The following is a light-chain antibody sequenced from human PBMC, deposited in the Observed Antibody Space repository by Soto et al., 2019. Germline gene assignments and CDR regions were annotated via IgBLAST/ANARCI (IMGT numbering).Light chain of an antibody. CDR3: QQADTFPIT. CDR2: AAS. Sequence: AIRMTQSPSSLSASTGDRVTSTCRASQGISSYLAWYQQKPGKAPKLLIYAASSLQSGVPSRFSGSGFGTDFTLTISSLQPEDSAIYYCQQADTFPITFGQGTRLEIK. CDR1: QGISSY. J-gene: IGKJ5*01. V-gene: IGKV1-8*01.